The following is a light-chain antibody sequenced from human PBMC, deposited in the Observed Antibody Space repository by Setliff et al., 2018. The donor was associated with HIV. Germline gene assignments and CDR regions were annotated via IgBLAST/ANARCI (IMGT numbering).Light chain of an antibody. CDR1: SGXXGNYNV. CDR2: EVS. V-gene: IGLV2-23*02. J-gene: IGLJ1*01. CDR3: CSYAGSSTSYV. Sequence: QSALTQPASVSGSPGQSITISCTGTSGXXGNYNVVSWYQQHPGKAPKVMIYEVSKRPSGISTRFSGSKSGNTASLTISGLQAEDEADYYCCSYAGSSTSYVFGTGTKVTVL.